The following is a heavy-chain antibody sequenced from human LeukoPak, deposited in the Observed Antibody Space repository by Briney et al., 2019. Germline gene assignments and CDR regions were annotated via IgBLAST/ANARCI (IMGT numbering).Heavy chain of an antibody. CDR3: ARMVDGSGYSSGWPSVRGGFDY. Sequence: SETLSLTCAVYGGSFSGYYWSWIRQPPGKGLEWIGSIYYSGSTYYNPSLKSRVTISVDTSKNQFSLKLSSVTAADTAVYYCARMVDGSGYSSGWPSVRGGFDYWGQGTLVTVSS. V-gene: IGHV4-34*01. D-gene: IGHD6-19*01. J-gene: IGHJ4*02. CDR2: IYYSGST. CDR1: GGSFSGYY.